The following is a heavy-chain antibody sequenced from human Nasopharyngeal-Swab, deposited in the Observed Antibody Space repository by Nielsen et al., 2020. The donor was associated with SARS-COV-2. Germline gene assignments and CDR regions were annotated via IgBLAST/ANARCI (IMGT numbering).Heavy chain of an antibody. CDR2: VSYDGSSK. Sequence: WIRQPPGKGLEWVAVVSYDGSSKYYADSVKGRFTISRDNSKNTLYLQMNSLRAEDTAVFYCARDMGRDGYNYPFDYWGQGTLVPSPQ. CDR3: ARDMGRDGYNYPFDY. V-gene: IGHV3-30-3*01. J-gene: IGHJ4*02. D-gene: IGHD5-24*01.